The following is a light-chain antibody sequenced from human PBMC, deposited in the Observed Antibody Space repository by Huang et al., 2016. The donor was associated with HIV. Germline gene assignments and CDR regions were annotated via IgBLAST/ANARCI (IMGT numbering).Light chain of an antibody. J-gene: IGKJ1*01. CDR2: GAS. V-gene: IGKV1-39*01. Sequence: DIQMTQSPSSLAASVGDRVSITCRASQSVSNDVSWYQQKPGKAPSLLIYGASSLESGVPSRCSGSGSGTDFTLTISSLQPEDFATYYCQQSYGTPRTFGQGTKVEIK. CDR1: QSVSND. CDR3: QQSYGTPRT.